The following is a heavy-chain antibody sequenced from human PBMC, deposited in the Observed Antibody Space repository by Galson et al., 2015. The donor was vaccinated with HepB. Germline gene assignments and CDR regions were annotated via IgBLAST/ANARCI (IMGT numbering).Heavy chain of an antibody. Sequence: SLRLSCAASGFTFSNAWMRWVRQAPGKGLEWVGRINSKTDGGTTDYAAPVKGRFTISRDDSKNTLYLQMNSLKTEDTAVYYCTSHPITMIPYYFDYWGQGTLVTVSS. J-gene: IGHJ4*02. D-gene: IGHD3-22*01. CDR2: INSKTDGGTT. CDR1: GFTFSNAW. CDR3: TSHPITMIPYYFDY. V-gene: IGHV3-15*01.